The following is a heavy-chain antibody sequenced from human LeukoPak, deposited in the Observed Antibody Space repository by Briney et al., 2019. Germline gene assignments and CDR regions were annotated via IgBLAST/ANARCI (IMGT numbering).Heavy chain of an antibody. CDR3: ARAGLTVAADY. CDR2: IKHDGSER. V-gene: IGHV3-7*03. D-gene: IGHD6-19*01. J-gene: IGHJ4*02. CDR1: GLTFSSYW. Sequence: GGSLRLSCAVSGLTFSSYWMTWVRQAPGKGLEWVAHIKHDGSERYYVDSVKGRFTISRDNAKNSLFLQMNSLSAEDTGVYYCARAGLTVAADYWGQGTLVTVSS.